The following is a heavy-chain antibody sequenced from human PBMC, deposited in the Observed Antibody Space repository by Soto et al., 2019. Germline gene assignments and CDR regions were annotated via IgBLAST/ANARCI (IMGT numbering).Heavy chain of an antibody. J-gene: IGHJ1*01. CDR1: GFNFKKFA. V-gene: IGHV3-23*01. CDR3: AKADGEQWLIPHLDN. D-gene: IGHD6-19*01. Sequence: GGSLRLSCEASGFNFKKFAMGWVRQAPGEGLEWVSGISCCGGSTFYADSVKGRFSLARDDSKNTLSLQLNSLRVEGTAHYYCAKADGEQWLIPHLDNWGQGTQVTVS. CDR2: ISCCGGST.